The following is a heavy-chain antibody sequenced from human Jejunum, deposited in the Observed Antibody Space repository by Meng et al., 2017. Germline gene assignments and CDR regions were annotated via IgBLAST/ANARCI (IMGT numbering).Heavy chain of an antibody. CDR3: ARGAPGLDS. J-gene: IGHJ4*02. D-gene: IGHD7-27*01. CDR1: GASISSSY. CDR2: VYYSGIT. V-gene: IGHV4-59*01. Sequence: SETLSLTCTVSGASISSSYWSWIRQPPEKGLEYIGYVYYSGITNYNPSLKSRVTISIDTSENQFSLKLSSVTAADTVVYYCARGAPGLDSWGQGTLVTVSS.